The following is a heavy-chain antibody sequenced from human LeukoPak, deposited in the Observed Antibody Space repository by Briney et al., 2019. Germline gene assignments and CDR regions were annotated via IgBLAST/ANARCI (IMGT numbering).Heavy chain of an antibody. CDR3: ARGGYYDILTGYYYFDY. Sequence: GASVKVSCKASGYTFSSYDINWVRQAPGQGLEWMGWISAYNGNTNYAQKLQGRVTMTTDTSTSTAYMELRSLRSDDTAVYYCARGGYYDILTGYYYFDYWGQGTLVTVSS. D-gene: IGHD3-9*01. CDR2: ISAYNGNT. J-gene: IGHJ4*02. CDR1: GYTFSSYD. V-gene: IGHV1-18*01.